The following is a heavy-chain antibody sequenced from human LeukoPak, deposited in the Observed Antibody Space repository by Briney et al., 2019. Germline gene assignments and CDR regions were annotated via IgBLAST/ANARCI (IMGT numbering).Heavy chain of an antibody. V-gene: IGHV3-73*01. Sequence: GGSLRLSCAASGFIFSGSAMHWVRQASGKGLEWVGRIRSKTNNYATAYAASVKGRFTISRDDSKNTAYLQMNSLKTEDTAVYYCTRHGSGPDAFDIWGQGTMVTVSS. D-gene: IGHD3-10*01. CDR1: GFIFSGSA. J-gene: IGHJ3*02. CDR2: IRSKTNNYAT. CDR3: TRHGSGPDAFDI.